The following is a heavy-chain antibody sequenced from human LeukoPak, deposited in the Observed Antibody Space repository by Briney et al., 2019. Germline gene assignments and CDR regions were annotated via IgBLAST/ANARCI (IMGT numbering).Heavy chain of an antibody. Sequence: GRSLRLSCAASGFTFVDYAMHWVRQAPGKGLEWVSGISWNSGSIGYADSVKGRFTISRDNAKNSLYLQMNSLRAEDTALYYCAKDMGPTYYYDSSGSNYYYYYGMDVWGQGTTVTVSS. CDR3: AKDMGPTYYYDSSGSNYYYYYGMDV. CDR2: ISWNSGSI. D-gene: IGHD3-22*01. J-gene: IGHJ6*02. V-gene: IGHV3-9*01. CDR1: GFTFVDYA.